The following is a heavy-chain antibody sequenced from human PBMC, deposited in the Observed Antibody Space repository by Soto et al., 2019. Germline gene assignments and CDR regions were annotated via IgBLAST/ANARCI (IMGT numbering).Heavy chain of an antibody. D-gene: IGHD6-13*01. J-gene: IGHJ5*02. V-gene: IGHV1-18*01. CDR2: ISAYNGNT. CDR1: GYTFTSYG. CDR3: MYSRLLFWFDP. Sequence: ASVKVSCKASGYTFTSYGISWVRQAPGQGLEWMGWISAYNGNTNYAQKLQGRVTMTTDTSTSTAYMDPVDTATYYCARARDMYSRLLFWFDPWGQGTLVTVSS.